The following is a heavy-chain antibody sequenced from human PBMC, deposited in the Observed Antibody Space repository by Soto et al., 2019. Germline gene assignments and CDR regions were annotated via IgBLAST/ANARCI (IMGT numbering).Heavy chain of an antibody. J-gene: IGHJ6*03. CDR1: GGTFSSYA. Sequence: ASVKVSCKASGGTFSSYAISWVRQAPGQGLEWMGGIIPIFGTANYAQKFQGRVTMTTDTSTSTAYMELRSLRSDDTAVYYCASLTIPTPGVHQADYYYYMDVWGKGTTVTVSS. CDR2: IIPIFGTA. D-gene: IGHD3-3*01. CDR3: ASLTIPTPGVHQADYYYYMDV. V-gene: IGHV1-69*05.